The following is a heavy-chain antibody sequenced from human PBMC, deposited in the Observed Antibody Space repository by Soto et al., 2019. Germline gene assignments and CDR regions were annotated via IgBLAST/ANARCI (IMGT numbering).Heavy chain of an antibody. Sequence: PSETLSLTCAVSGGSISSSNWWSWVRQPPGKGLEWIGEIYHSGSTNYNPSLKSRVTISVDKSKNQFSLKLSSVTAADTAVYYCASRGIVLRFLDLFYGMDVWGQGTTVTAP. V-gene: IGHV4-4*02. D-gene: IGHD3-3*01. CDR1: GGSISSSNW. CDR3: ASRGIVLRFLDLFYGMDV. J-gene: IGHJ6*02. CDR2: IYHSGST.